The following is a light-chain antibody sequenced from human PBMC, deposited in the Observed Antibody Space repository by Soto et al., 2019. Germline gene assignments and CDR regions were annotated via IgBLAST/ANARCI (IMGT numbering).Light chain of an antibody. CDR3: QQYNTYPYT. CDR1: QSIHRR. CDR2: GAS. V-gene: IGKV1-5*01. J-gene: IGKJ2*01. Sequence: DIQMTQSPSTLSASVGDRVTITCRASQSIHRRLAWYQQKAGKAPKVLIYGASSLDSGVPSRFSGSGSGTDFTLTISSLQPADFATYYCQQYNTYPYTFGQATKLEI.